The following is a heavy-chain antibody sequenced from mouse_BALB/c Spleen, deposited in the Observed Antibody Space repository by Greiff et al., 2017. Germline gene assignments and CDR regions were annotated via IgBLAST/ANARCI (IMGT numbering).Heavy chain of an antibody. CDR1: GFTFSSYT. CDR3: ARHEVPDGYYFDY. V-gene: IGHV5-12-2*01. CDR2: ISNGGGST. D-gene: IGHD2-3*01. J-gene: IGHJ2*01. Sequence: EVHLVESGGGLVQPGGSLKLSCAASGFTFSSYTMSWVRQTPEKRLEWVAYISNGGGSTYYPDTVKGRFTISRDNAKNTLYLQMSSLKSEDTAMYYCARHEVPDGYYFDYWGQGTTLTVSS.